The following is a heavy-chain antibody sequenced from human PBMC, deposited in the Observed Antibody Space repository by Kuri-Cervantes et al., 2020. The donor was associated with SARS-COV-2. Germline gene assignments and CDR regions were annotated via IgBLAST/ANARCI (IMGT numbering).Heavy chain of an antibody. CDR1: GYSFSSNG. D-gene: IGHD3-10*01. Sequence: ASVKVSCKASGYSFSSNGISWVRQAPGQGLEWMAWISPYNGNRNYAQKVQGRVTMTTDTSTSTAYMELSSLRSEDTAVYYCAGARMVRGTQKGYYYYGMDVWGQGTTVTVSS. V-gene: IGHV1-18*04. CDR3: AGARMVRGTQKGYYYYGMDV. CDR2: ISPYNGNR. J-gene: IGHJ6*02.